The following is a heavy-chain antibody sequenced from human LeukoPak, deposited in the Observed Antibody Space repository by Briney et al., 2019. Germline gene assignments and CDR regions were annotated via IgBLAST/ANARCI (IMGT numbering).Heavy chain of an antibody. D-gene: IGHD6-19*01. CDR1: GFTFSSYA. CDR3: AKDRTGRIAVAGPVDY. J-gene: IGHJ4*02. CDR2: MSSDGSKK. V-gene: IGHV3-30-3*01. Sequence: GGSLRLSCAASGFTFSSYAMHWVRQTPGKGLEWVAVMSSDGSKKYYADSVKGRFTISRDNSKNTLYLQMNSLRAEDTAVYYCAKDRTGRIAVAGPVDYWGQGTLVTVSS.